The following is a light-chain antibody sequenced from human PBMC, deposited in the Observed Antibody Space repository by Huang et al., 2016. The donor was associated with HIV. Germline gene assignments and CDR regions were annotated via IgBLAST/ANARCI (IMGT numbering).Light chain of an antibody. V-gene: IGKV4-1*01. J-gene: IGKJ2*01. CDR2: WAS. CDR1: QSVLHSSNHQNY. CDR3: QQCYTAPYT. Sequence: DIVMTQSPDSLAVSLGERATINCKSSQSVLHSSNHQNYLAWYQQKPGQPPKLRMYWASTRQSVVPDRVSGSGSVTDFTLTISSLQAEDVAVYYCQQCYTAPYTFGQGTKLEIK.